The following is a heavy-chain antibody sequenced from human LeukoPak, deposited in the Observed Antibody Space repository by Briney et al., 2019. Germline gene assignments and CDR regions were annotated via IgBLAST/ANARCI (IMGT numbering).Heavy chain of an antibody. D-gene: IGHD5-18*01. CDR2: INSGSSTI. CDR1: GFTFSDYS. CDR3: ARDGLHTAHFDY. V-gene: IGHV3-48*02. J-gene: IGHJ4*02. Sequence: GGSLRLSCAASGFTFSDYSMNWVRQAPGKGLEWVSYINSGSSTIYYVDSVKGRFTISRDNARNSLYLQMNSLRDEDTAVYYCARDGLHTAHFDYWGQGTLVTVSS.